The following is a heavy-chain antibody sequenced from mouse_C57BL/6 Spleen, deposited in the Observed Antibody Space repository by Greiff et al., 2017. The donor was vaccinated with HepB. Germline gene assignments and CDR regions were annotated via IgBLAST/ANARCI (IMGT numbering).Heavy chain of an antibody. CDR3: ARSPAQGTGAMDY. CDR2: IYPSDSET. Sequence: QVQLQQPGAELVRPGSSVKLSCKASGYTFTSYWMDWVKQRPGQGLECIGNIYPSDSETHYHKKFKDKATFTGDKSSSTAYMQLSRLTSEDSAVYYCARSPAQGTGAMDYWGQGTSVTVSS. V-gene: IGHV1-61*01. D-gene: IGHD3-2*02. CDR1: GYTFTSYW. J-gene: IGHJ4*01.